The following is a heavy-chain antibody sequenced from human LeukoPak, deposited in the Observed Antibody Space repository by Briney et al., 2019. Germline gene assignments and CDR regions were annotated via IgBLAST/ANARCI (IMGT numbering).Heavy chain of an antibody. CDR3: ARESSSGSYQHDY. Sequence: ASVKVSCKASGYRFPSYGISWVRQAPGQGLEWMGWTSAYNGATIYAQRFQGRVTITTDTFTSTAYMEVRSLRSDDTAVYYCARESSSGSYQHDYWGQGTLVTVSS. J-gene: IGHJ4*02. CDR1: GYRFPSYG. V-gene: IGHV1-18*01. D-gene: IGHD3-10*01. CDR2: TSAYNGAT.